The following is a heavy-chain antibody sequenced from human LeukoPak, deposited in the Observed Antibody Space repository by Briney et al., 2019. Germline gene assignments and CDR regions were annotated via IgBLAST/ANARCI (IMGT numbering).Heavy chain of an antibody. CDR1: GFTFSTYS. CDR2: ISRSGSTK. Sequence: PGGSLRLSCAASGFTFSTYSMDWVRQAPGKGLEWVSSISRSGSTKYYADSVKGRFTISRDNAKNSLYLQMNSLRAEDTALYYCARVTLDSSGYYSGFFDYWGQGTLVTVSS. CDR3: ARVTLDSSGYYSGFFDY. J-gene: IGHJ4*02. D-gene: IGHD3-22*01. V-gene: IGHV3-48*04.